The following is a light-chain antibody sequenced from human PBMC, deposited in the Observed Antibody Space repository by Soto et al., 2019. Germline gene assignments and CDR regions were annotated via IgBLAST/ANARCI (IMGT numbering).Light chain of an antibody. CDR3: EQENNWPRVT. V-gene: IGKV3-15*01. J-gene: IGKJ5*01. CDR1: QSVSSN. CDR2: GAS. Sequence: EIVMTQSPATLSVSPGERATLSCRASQSVSSNLAWYQQKPGQAPRLLIYGASTRATGIPARFSGSGSGTEFTLTISGPQAEDVAGYDGEQENNWPRVTFGQGTRLEIK.